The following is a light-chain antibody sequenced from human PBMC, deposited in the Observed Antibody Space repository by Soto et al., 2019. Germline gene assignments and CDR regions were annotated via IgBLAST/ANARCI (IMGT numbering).Light chain of an antibody. J-gene: IGKJ2*01. CDR2: WAS. Sequence: DIVLTQSPDSLAVSLGERATINCKSSQSVLYSSNNKNYLAWYQLKPRQPPKLLIYWASSRQSGVPDRFSGSGSGSDFTLTVSSLQAEDAAVYYCQQYYSAPVTFGQGTKLELK. V-gene: IGKV4-1*01. CDR3: QQYYSAPVT. CDR1: QSVLYSSNNKNY.